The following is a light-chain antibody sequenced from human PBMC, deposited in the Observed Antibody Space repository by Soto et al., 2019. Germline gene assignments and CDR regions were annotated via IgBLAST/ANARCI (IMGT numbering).Light chain of an antibody. J-gene: IGKJ4*01. CDR2: VAS. CDR1: QSVSSSY. V-gene: IGKV3-20*01. CDR3: QQYGSSLLT. Sequence: EIVLTQSPGTLSLSPGERATLSCRASQSVSSSYLAWYQQKPGQAPRLLIYVASSGATGIPDRFSGSGSGTDFTLTISRLEPEDFAVYYCQQYGSSLLTFGGGTKVEIK.